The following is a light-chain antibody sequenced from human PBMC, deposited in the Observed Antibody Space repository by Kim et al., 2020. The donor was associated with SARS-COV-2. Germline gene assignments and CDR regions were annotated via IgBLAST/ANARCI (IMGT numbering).Light chain of an antibody. Sequence: DVQMTQSPSSLSASVGDRVSITCRASQSISIYVNWYQQKPGKAPELLIYAASSLQSGVPSRFSGSGSGTDFTLTISSLQPEDFATYYCQESYSTPYTFGQGTKLEI. V-gene: IGKV1-39*01. J-gene: IGKJ2*01. CDR2: AAS. CDR1: QSISIY. CDR3: QESYSTPYT.